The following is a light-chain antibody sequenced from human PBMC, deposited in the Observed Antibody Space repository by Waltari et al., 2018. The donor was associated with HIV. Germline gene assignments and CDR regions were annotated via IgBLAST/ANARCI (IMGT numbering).Light chain of an antibody. J-gene: IGKJ1*01. CDR3: QQYGNSPWT. V-gene: IGKV3-20*01. Sequence: ETVLTQSPGTLSLSPGERATLSCRDSQSVSSSYLAWYQHKPGQTPRLLIYGASSRATGIPDMFSGSGSGTDFTLTISRLEPEDFAVYYCQQYGNSPWTFGQGTKVEIK. CDR2: GAS. CDR1: QSVSSSY.